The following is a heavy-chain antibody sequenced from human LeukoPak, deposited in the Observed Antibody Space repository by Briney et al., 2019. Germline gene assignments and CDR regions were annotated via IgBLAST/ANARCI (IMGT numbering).Heavy chain of an antibody. CDR2: ISTDGNDK. CDR1: GFTFSSYG. Sequence: GRSLRLSCAASGFTFSSYGMHWVRQAPGKGLEWVAVISTDGNDKYYADSVKGRFTISRVNSKNTLYLQMNSLRAEDTAVYFCAKVNYYESSGYYDYWGQGTLVTVSS. J-gene: IGHJ4*02. V-gene: IGHV3-30*18. CDR3: AKVNYYESSGYYDY. D-gene: IGHD3-22*01.